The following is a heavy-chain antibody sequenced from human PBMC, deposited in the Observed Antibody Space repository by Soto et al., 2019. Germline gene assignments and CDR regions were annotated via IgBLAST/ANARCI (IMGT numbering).Heavy chain of an antibody. CDR1: GYTFTDHY. CDR3: ASCTNGACFLYGMYV. J-gene: IGHJ6*02. D-gene: IGHD2-8*01. V-gene: IGHV1-2*02. Sequence: QVQLVQSGAEVKKPGASVKVSCKTSGYTFTDHYMHWVRQAPGQGLEWMGWINPNSGGTNYAQKFQGRVTMTRDTSISTDYMELSRLRSDDTAMYYCASCTNGACFLYGMYVWGQGTTVTVSS. CDR2: INPNSGGT.